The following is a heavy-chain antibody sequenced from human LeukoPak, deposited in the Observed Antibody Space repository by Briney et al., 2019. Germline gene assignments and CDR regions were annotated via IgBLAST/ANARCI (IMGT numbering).Heavy chain of an antibody. V-gene: IGHV3-74*01. CDR1: GFTFSTYW. Sequence: GGSLRLSCAASGFTFSTYWMHWVRHAPGKGLVWVSCISGDGSATIYADSVKGRFTISRDNAENTIYLQMNSLTVEDTAVYYCTRRVSAIRWFDPWGQGTLVTVSS. D-gene: IGHD2-21*02. CDR2: ISGDGSAT. CDR3: TRRVSAIRWFDP. J-gene: IGHJ5*02.